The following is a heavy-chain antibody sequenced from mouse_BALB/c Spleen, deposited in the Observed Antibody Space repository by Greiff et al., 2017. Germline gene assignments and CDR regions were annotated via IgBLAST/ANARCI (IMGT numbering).Heavy chain of an antibody. D-gene: IGHD2-1*01. CDR3: NMVTTFAY. CDR2: IDPENGDT. V-gene: IGHV14-4*02. CDR1: GFNIKDYY. Sequence: VQLQQSGAELVRSGASVKLSCTASGFNIKDYYMHWVKQRPEQGLEWIGWIDPENGDTEYAPKFQGKATMTADTSSNTAYLQLSSLTSEDTAVYYCNMVTTFAYWGQGTLVTVSA. J-gene: IGHJ3*01.